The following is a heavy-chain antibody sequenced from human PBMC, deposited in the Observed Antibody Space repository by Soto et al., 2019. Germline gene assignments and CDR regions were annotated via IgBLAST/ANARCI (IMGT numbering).Heavy chain of an antibody. Sequence: SETLSLTCTVSAASSGRSSYFWGWIRQPPGKGLEWIGSLYYSGSACYNPSLYSRVTISADTSKNLLSLKLRSVTAADTAVYYCARRDRGGNGGKSFPFWGHGTLVTVSS. D-gene: IGHD5-12*01. V-gene: IGHV4-39*01. J-gene: IGHJ4*01. CDR1: AASSGRSSYF. CDR2: LYYSGSA. CDR3: ARRDRGGNGGKSFPF.